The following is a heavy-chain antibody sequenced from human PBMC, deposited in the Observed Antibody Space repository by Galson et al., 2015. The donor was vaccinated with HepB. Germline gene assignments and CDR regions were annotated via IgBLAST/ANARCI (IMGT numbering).Heavy chain of an antibody. V-gene: IGHV3-23*01. D-gene: IGHD6-19*01. Sequence: SLRLSCAASGFTFSSYAMSWVRQAPGKGLEWVSAISGSGGSTYYADSVKGRFTISRDNSKNTLYLQMNSLRAEDTAVYYCAKDLWVHSSGWPLDYWGQGTLVTVSS. CDR2: ISGSGGST. CDR3: AKDLWVHSSGWPLDY. J-gene: IGHJ4*02. CDR1: GFTFSSYA.